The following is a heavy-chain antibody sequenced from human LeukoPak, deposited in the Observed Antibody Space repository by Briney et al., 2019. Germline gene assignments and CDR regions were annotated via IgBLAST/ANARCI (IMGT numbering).Heavy chain of an antibody. CDR1: GFTVSSNY. D-gene: IGHD3-16*02. V-gene: IGHV3-66*01. CDR3: AGEDYVWGSYRSSGSD. J-gene: IGHJ4*02. Sequence: GGSLRLSCAASGFTVSSNYMSWVRQAPGKGLEWVSVIYSGGSTYYADSVKGRFTISRDNSKNTLYLQMNSLRAEDTAVYYCAGEDYVWGSYRSSGSDWGQGTLVTVSS. CDR2: IYSGGST.